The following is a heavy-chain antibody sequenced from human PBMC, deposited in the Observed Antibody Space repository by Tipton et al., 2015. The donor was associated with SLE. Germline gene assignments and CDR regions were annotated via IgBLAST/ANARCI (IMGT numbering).Heavy chain of an antibody. J-gene: IGHJ3*02. V-gene: IGHV3-48*01. CDR2: ISSSGRAV. D-gene: IGHD4-17*01. Sequence: SLRLSCAASGFTFSSCTMNWVRQAPGKGLEWVSCISSSGRAVFYPDSVKGRFTISRDNAKNSLYLQMNSLRAEDTAVYYCARDRGQYGTGAFDIWGQGTMVTVS. CDR3: ARDRGQYGTGAFDI. CDR1: GFTFSSCT.